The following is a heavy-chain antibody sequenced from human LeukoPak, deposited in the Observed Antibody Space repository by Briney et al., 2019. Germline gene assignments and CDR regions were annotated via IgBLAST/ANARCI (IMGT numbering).Heavy chain of an antibody. CDR3: ARDRIAAAVQIFDY. D-gene: IGHD6-13*01. V-gene: IGHV1-2*02. CDR2: INPNSGGT. J-gene: IGHJ4*02. Sequence: ASVKVSCKASGYTFTGYYMHWVRQAPGQGLEWMGWINPNSGGTNYAQKFQGRVTMTRDTSISTAYMELSRLRSDDTAVYYCARDRIAAAVQIFDYWGQGTLVTVSS. CDR1: GYTFTGYY.